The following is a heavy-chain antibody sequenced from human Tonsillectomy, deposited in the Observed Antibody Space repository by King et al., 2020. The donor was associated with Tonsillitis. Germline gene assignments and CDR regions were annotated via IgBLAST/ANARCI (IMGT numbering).Heavy chain of an antibody. J-gene: IGHJ3*02. CDR1: GYTFTSYD. CDR2: MNPNNGNT. Sequence: VQLVESGAEVKKPGASVKVSCKASGYTFTSYDIHWVRQATGQGLEWLGWMNPNNGNTEFAEKFQGRVTLTRHTSISTAYMELSSLRSEDTAVYFCAAYCSNFRCRRDDFDIWGQGTLVTVSP. D-gene: IGHD2-21*01. CDR3: AAYCSNFRCRRDDFDI. V-gene: IGHV1-8*01.